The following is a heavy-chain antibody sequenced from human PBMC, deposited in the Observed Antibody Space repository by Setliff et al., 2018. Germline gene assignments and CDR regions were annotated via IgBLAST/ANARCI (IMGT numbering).Heavy chain of an antibody. CDR2: IRYDGSNK. Sequence: GGSLRLSCAASGFTFSSYGMHWVRQAPGKGLEWVAFIRYDGSNKYYADSVKGRFTISRDNAKNSLYLQMNSLRADDTAVYFCARLVDYYYYYMDVWGKGTTVTVSS. J-gene: IGHJ6*03. V-gene: IGHV3-30*02. CDR1: GFTFSSYG. D-gene: IGHD2-2*01. CDR3: ARLVDYYYYYMDV.